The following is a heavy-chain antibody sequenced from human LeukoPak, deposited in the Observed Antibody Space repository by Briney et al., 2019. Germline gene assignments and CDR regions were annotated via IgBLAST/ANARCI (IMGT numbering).Heavy chain of an antibody. CDR1: GFTFSNYW. Sequence: GGSLRLSCAASGFTFSNYWMTWVRLAPGKGLEWVAIIKQDGSERYYVDSVKGRFTVSRDNAKNSLYLQMNSLRAEDTAVYYCARDWGEYWGQGTLVTVSS. D-gene: IGHD7-27*01. CDR3: ARDWGEY. V-gene: IGHV3-7*01. CDR2: IKQDGSER. J-gene: IGHJ4*02.